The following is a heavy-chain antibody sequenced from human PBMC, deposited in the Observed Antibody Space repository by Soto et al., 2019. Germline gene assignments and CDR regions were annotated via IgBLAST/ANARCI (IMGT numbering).Heavy chain of an antibody. V-gene: IGHV4-59*01. CDR1: GGSISSYY. CDR2: IYYSGST. J-gene: IGHJ4*02. D-gene: IGHD1-26*01. Sequence: SETLSLTCTVSGGSISSYYWSWIRQPPGKGLEWIGYIYYSGSTNYNPSLKSRVTISVDTSKNQFSLKLSSVTAADTAVYYCARSYPRTYYFDYWGQGTLVTVSS. CDR3: ARSYPRTYYFDY.